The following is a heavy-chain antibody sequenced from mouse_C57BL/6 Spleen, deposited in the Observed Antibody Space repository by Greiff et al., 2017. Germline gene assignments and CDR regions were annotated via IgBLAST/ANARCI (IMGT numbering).Heavy chain of an antibody. V-gene: IGHV1-61*01. CDR3: AREGVYYDSLYAMGD. J-gene: IGHJ4*01. CDR1: GYTFTSYW. D-gene: IGHD2-4*01. CDR2: IYPSDSET. Sequence: QVQLQQPGAELVRPGSSVKLSCKASGYTFTSYWMDWVKQRPGQGLEWIGNIYPSDSETHYNQKFKDKATLTVDKSSSTAYMQLSSLTSEDSAVYYCAREGVYYDSLYAMGDWGQGTSVTVAS.